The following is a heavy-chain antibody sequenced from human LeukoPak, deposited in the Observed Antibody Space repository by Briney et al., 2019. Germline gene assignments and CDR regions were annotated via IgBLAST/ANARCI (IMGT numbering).Heavy chain of an antibody. CDR2: IYYSGST. CDR3: ARVGTMVRGVGYFDY. V-gene: IGHV4-39*07. D-gene: IGHD3-10*01. J-gene: IGHJ4*02. Sequence: ASEPLSLTCTVSGGPISSSSYYWGWIRQPPGKGLEGLGSIYYSGSTYYHASRKSRVTLSVETSKNQFSLKLSSVTAADTAVYYCARVGTMVRGVGYFDYWGQGTLVTVSS. CDR1: GGPISSSSYY.